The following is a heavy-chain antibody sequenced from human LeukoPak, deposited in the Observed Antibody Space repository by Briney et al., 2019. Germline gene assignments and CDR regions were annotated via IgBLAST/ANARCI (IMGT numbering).Heavy chain of an antibody. CDR2: IFYTGST. D-gene: IGHD3-16*01. CDR1: GGSVSSSSYY. V-gene: IGHV4-39*01. CDR3: ATRMGGFDP. J-gene: IGHJ5*02. Sequence: SETLSLTCTVSGGSVSSSSYYWTWIRQSPGKGLEWIGTIFYTGSTYYNPSLKSRVTISLDTSKNQFFLKLSSVTAADMAVYYCATRMGGFDPWGQGTLVTVSS.